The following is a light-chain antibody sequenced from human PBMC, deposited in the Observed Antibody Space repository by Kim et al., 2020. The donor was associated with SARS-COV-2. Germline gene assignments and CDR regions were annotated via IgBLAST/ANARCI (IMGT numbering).Light chain of an antibody. V-gene: IGKV4-1*01. Sequence: RATINCKSSQSVLYSSNNQNYLAWYQQKPGQPPKLLIYWASTREYGVPDRFSGSGSGTDFTLTICSLQAEDVAVYYCQQYYSTPYTFGQGTKLEI. CDR3: QQYYSTPYT. CDR2: WAS. J-gene: IGKJ2*01. CDR1: QSVLYSSNNQNY.